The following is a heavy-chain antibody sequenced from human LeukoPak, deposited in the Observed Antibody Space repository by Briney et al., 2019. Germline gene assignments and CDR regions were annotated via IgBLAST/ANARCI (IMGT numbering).Heavy chain of an antibody. CDR1: GYTFTSYG. CDR2: ISAYNGNT. J-gene: IGHJ4*02. D-gene: IGHD3-16*01. Sequence: AAVNVSCKASGYTFTSYGISWVRHAPGQGLEWMGWISAYNGNTNYAQKLQGGVTMTTDTSTSTAYLERSGLRSDDKAVYSCAKVRDLMITFGGVIYFDYWGQGTLVTVSS. CDR3: AKVRDLMITFGGVIYFDY. V-gene: IGHV1-18*01.